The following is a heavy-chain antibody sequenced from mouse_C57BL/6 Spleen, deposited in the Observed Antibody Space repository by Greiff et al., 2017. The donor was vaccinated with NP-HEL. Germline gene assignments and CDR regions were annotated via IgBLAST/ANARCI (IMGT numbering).Heavy chain of an antibody. D-gene: IGHD1-1*01. CDR2: IDPSDSYT. V-gene: IGHV1-50*01. J-gene: IGHJ1*03. CDR3: SYYYGSSGYFDV. Sequence: LQESGAELVKPGASVKLSCKASGYTFTSYWMQWVKQRPGQGLEWIGEIDPSDSYTNYNQKFKGKATLTVDTSSSTAYMQLSSLTSEDSAVYYCSYYYGSSGYFDVWGTGTTVTVSS. CDR1: GYTFTSYW.